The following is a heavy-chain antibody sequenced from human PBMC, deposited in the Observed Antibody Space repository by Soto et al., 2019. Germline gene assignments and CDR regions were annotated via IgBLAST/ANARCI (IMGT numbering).Heavy chain of an antibody. CDR2: ISYDGSNK. CDR3: ARPGSGYDILSGHYFFYYHAMDV. CDR1: GFTFSSYG. V-gene: IGHV3-30*03. Sequence: GGSLRLSCAASGFTFSSYGMHWVRQAPGKGLEWVAVISYDGSNKYYADSVKGRFTISRDNSKNTLYLQMNSLRAEDTAVYYCARPGSGYDILSGHYFFYYHAMDVWGQGTTVTVSS. D-gene: IGHD3-9*01. J-gene: IGHJ6*02.